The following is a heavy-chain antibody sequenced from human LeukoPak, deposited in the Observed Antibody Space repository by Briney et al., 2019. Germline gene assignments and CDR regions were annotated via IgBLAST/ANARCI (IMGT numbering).Heavy chain of an antibody. CDR1: GGSISSYY. Sequence: SETLSLTCTVSGGSISSYYWSWIRQPPGKGLEWIGYIYYSGSTNYNPSLKSRVTISVDTSKNQFSLKLSSVTAADTAVYYCARFNWNDVPSFDYWGQGILVTVSS. CDR2: IYYSGST. CDR3: ARFNWNDVPSFDY. D-gene: IGHD1-20*01. V-gene: IGHV4-59*08. J-gene: IGHJ4*02.